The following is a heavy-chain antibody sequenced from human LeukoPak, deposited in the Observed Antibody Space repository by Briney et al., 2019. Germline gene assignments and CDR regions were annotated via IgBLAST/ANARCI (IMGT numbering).Heavy chain of an antibody. V-gene: IGHV1-69*05. D-gene: IGHD2-2*01. J-gene: IGHJ3*02. CDR2: IIPIFGTA. CDR1: GGTFSSYA. Sequence: GASVKVSCKASGGTFSSYAISWVRQAPGQGLEWMGRIIPIFGTANYAQKFQGRVTITTDESTSTAYMELSSQRSEDTAVYYCARDQIVVVPAAMNGAFDIWGQGTMVTVSS. CDR3: ARDQIVVVPAAMNGAFDI.